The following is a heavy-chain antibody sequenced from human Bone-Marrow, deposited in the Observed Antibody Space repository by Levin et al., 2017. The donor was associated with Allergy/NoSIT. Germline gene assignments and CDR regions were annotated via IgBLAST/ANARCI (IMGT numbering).Heavy chain of an antibody. Sequence: GGSLRLSCTASGFIFDDHVIHWVRQSPGKGLEWVSSISWNSAIIGYADSVKGRFTVSRDNAKNSLYLQMNSLRPEDTALYYCAAIKVDVWGQGTTVIVSS. V-gene: IGHV3-9*01. CDR2: ISWNSAII. CDR3: AAIKVDV. CDR1: GFIFDDHV. J-gene: IGHJ6*02.